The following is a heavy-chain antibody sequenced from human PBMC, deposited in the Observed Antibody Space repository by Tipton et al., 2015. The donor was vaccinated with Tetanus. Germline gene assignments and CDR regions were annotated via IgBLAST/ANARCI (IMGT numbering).Heavy chain of an antibody. V-gene: IGHV3-7*04. D-gene: IGHD2-15*01. J-gene: IGHJ4*02. Sequence: SLRLSCEGSGFTFSHHWMSWVRQAPGKGLEWVANIRQDGDEKNYVDSVKGRFTISRDNTKSSVHLQMNSLREDDTAVYYCVRGYSGDAFWGQGSRVTFSS. CDR1: GFTFSHHW. CDR2: IRQDGDEK. CDR3: VRGYSGDAF.